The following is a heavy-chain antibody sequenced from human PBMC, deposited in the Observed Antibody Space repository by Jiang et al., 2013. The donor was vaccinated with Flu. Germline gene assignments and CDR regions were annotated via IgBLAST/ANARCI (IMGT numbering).Heavy chain of an antibody. Sequence: GGGVVQPGRSLRLSCAASGFTFSSYGMHWVRQAPGKGLEWVAVIPYDGSNKYYADSVKGRFTISRDNSKNTLYLQMNSLRAEDTAVYYCAKGVGIWVVVAMAGYGMDVWGQGTTVTVSS. D-gene: IGHD2-15*01. CDR3: AKGVGIWVVVAMAGYGMDV. J-gene: IGHJ6*02. V-gene: IGHV3-30*18. CDR1: GFTFSSYG. CDR2: IPYDGSNK.